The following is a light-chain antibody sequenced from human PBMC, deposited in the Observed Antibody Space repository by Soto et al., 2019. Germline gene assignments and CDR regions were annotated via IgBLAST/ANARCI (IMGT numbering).Light chain of an antibody. CDR1: SSNIGANT. J-gene: IGLJ2*01. CDR3: AAWDDSLDGVV. V-gene: IGLV1-44*01. Sequence: QSVLTQAPSASGTPGQRVTISCSGSSSNIGANTVNWYLQLPGTAPKLLIYGINQRPSGVPDRFSGSKSGTSASLAISGLQSEDEADYYCAAWDDSLDGVVFGGGTKVTVL. CDR2: GIN.